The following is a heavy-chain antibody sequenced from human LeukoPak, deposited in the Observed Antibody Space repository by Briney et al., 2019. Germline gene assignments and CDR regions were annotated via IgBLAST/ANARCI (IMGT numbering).Heavy chain of an antibody. J-gene: IGHJ4*02. CDR2: TRNKISSYTT. CDR3: ARVRSGSLDY. D-gene: IGHD1-26*01. Sequence: GGSLRLSCAASGFTFSDHYMDWVRQAPGKGLEWVGRTRNKISSYTTEYAASVKGRFTISRDDSKNSLYLQMNSLKTEDTAVYYCARVRSGSLDYWGQGTLVTVSS. CDR1: GFTFSDHY. V-gene: IGHV3-72*01.